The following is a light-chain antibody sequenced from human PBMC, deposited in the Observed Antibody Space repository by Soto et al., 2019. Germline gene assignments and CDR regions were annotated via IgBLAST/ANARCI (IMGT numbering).Light chain of an antibody. CDR2: EVN. J-gene: IGLJ2*01. CDR1: SSDVGKYNA. Sequence: QSALTQPASVSGSPGQSITISCTGTSSDVGKYNAVSWYQQLPGKAAKLILFEVNKWPSGASHRFSGPKSGDTASLTISGLQTDDEADYFCCSYTAHEPVIFGGGTKLTV. CDR3: CSYTAHEPVI. V-gene: IGLV2-23*02.